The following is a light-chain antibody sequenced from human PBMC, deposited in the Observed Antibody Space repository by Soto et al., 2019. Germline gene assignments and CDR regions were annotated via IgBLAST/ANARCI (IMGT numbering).Light chain of an antibody. V-gene: IGLV2-14*01. Sequence: QSAVTQPASVSGSPGQSITISCTGTSSVVGGYNHVSWYQHHPGKAPKRIIYEVTKRPSGVSNRFSGSKSGDTASLTISGLQTEDEADYYCSSHTASTTRIFGTGTKLTVL. CDR1: SSVVGGYNH. CDR2: EVT. J-gene: IGLJ1*01. CDR3: SSHTASTTRI.